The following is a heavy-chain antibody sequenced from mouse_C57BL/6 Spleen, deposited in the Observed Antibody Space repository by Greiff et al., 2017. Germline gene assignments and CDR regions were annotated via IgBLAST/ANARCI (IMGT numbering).Heavy chain of an antibody. CDR2: IYSGSGNT. CDR3: AQARAMDY. J-gene: IGHJ4*01. CDR1: GYTLTDYY. Sequence: QVQLQQSGPELAKPGASVKIFCKVSGYTLTDYYTNWVKQRPGQGLVWIGWIYSGSGNTKYNEKLKGKATLTVDTSSSTAYMQLSSLTSEDYAVYFCAQARAMDYWGQGTSVTVSS. V-gene: IGHV1-84*01. D-gene: IGHD3-2*02.